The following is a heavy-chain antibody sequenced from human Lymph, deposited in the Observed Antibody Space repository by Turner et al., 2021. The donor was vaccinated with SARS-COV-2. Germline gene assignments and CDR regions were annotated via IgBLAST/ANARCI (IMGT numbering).Heavy chain of an antibody. CDR3: ARVKGYNGYDLRYYYGMDV. D-gene: IGHD5-12*01. J-gene: IGHJ6*02. CDR2: IWNDGSNK. V-gene: IGHV3-33*01. Sequence: QMQLVASGLGFVEPGRSLSLYCYASGFTCSSYGMHWVRQAPGKGLEWVAVIWNDGSNKYYADSVKGRFTISRDNSKNTLYLQMNGLRAEDTAVYYCARVKGYNGYDLRYYYGMDVWGQGTTVTVSS. CDR1: GFTCSSYG.